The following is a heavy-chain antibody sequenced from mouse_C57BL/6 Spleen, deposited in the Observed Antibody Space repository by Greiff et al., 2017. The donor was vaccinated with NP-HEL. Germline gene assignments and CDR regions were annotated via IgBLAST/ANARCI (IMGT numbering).Heavy chain of an antibody. CDR1: GYAFTNYL. Sequence: QVQLQQSGAELVRPGTSVKVSCKASGYAFTNYLIEWVKQRPGQGLEWIGVINPGSGGTNYNEKFKGKATLTADKSSSTAYMQLSSLTSEDSAVYFCARSGAFYYAMDYWGQGTSVTVSS. D-gene: IGHD3-1*01. V-gene: IGHV1-54*01. J-gene: IGHJ4*01. CDR2: INPGSGGT. CDR3: ARSGAFYYAMDY.